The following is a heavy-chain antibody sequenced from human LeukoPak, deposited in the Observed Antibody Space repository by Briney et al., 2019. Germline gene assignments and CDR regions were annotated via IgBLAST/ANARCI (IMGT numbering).Heavy chain of an antibody. Sequence: GGSLRLSCVASGFIFSNHEMYWVRQAPGKGLEWLSYISSSGHMIYYADSVKGRFTVSRDNAKNSLYLQMNPLRDEDTAFYYCARIGTHVGQTDYWGQGTLVIVSS. CDR1: GFIFSNHE. V-gene: IGHV3-48*03. J-gene: IGHJ4*02. CDR2: ISSSGHMI. D-gene: IGHD1-26*01. CDR3: ARIGTHVGQTDY.